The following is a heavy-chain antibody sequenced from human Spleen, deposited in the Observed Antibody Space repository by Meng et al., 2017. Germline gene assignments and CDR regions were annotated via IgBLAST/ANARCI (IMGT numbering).Heavy chain of an antibody. J-gene: IGHJ4*02. CDR2: IYQSGST. V-gene: IGHV4-38-2*01. D-gene: IGHD3-10*01. CDR3: ARGLLLWFGESRYYFDY. CDR1: GFTVSHNY. Sequence: GSLRLSCAASGFTVSHNYMSWVRQAPGKGLEWIGSIYQSGSTYYNPSLKSRVTISVDTSKNQFSLKLSSVTAADTAVYHCARGLLLWFGESRYYFDYWGQGTLVTVSS.